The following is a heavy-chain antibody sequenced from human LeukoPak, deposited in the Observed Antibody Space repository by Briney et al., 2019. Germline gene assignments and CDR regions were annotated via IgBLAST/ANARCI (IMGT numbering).Heavy chain of an antibody. CDR1: GGSIRSYF. CDR2: LYYSGST. CDR3: AVLGNYALNY. V-gene: IGHV4-59*13. D-gene: IGHD1-7*01. Sequence: TSETLCLTCIVSGGSIRSYFRSWIRQPPGKGLEWVWYLYYSGSTNYNPCHKSRVTISVDTSKNQLSLKLSSVTAADTAVYYCAVLGNYALNYWGQGTLVTVSS. J-gene: IGHJ4*02.